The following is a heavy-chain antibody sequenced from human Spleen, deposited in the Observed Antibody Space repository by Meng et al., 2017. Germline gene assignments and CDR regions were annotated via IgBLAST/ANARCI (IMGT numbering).Heavy chain of an antibody. CDR3: ATGRGTSWFDP. J-gene: IGHJ5*02. D-gene: IGHD3-16*01. Sequence: VQLVQSGAEVKKPGASVKVSCKASGYTFSGNYMHWVRQAPGQGLEWMGWINPNNGGTNFAQKFQGRVTMTRDTSISTAYLELSSLRSDDTAVYYCATGRGTSWFDPWGQGTLVTVSS. V-gene: IGHV1-2*02. CDR1: GYTFSGNY. CDR2: INPNNGGT.